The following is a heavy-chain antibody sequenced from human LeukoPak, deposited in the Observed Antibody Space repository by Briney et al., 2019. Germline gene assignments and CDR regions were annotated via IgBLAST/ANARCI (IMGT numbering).Heavy chain of an antibody. J-gene: IGHJ4*02. CDR2: INHSGST. CDR1: GGSFSGYY. V-gene: IGHV4-34*01. D-gene: IGHD3-3*01. CDR3: ANDLLGSGYGKFDY. Sequence: PSETLSLTCAVYGGSFSGYYWSWIRQPPGKGLEWIGEINHSGSTNYNPSLKSRVTISVDTSKNQFSLKVSSVTAADTALYYCANDLLGSGYGKFDYWGQGTLVTVSS.